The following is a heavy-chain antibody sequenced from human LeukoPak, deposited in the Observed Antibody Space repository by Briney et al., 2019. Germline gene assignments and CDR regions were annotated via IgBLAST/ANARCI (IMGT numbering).Heavy chain of an antibody. J-gene: IGHJ4*02. Sequence: ASVKVSCKASGYTFTSYGISWVRQAPGQGLEWMGWINTNTGNPTYAQGFTGRFVFSLDTSVSTAYLQISSLKAEDTAVYYRARPANSYDFWSGYLPPHFDYWGQGTLVTVSS. D-gene: IGHD3-3*01. CDR1: GYTFTSYG. V-gene: IGHV7-4-1*02. CDR2: INTNTGNP. CDR3: ARPANSYDFWSGYLPPHFDY.